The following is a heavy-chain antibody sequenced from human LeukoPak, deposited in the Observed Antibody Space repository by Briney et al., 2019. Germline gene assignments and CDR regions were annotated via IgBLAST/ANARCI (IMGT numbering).Heavy chain of an antibody. CDR3: AREARLLRWYHNAQTYYFDY. D-gene: IGHD4-23*01. CDR2: FIPIFGTA. CDR1: GGTFSSYA. V-gene: IGHV1-69*05. J-gene: IGHJ4*02. Sequence: ASVKVSCKASGGTFSSYAISWVRQAPGQGLEWMGGFIPIFGTANYAQKFQGRVTITTDESTSTAYMELSSLRSEDTAVYYCAREARLLRWYHNAQTYYFDYWGQGTLVTVSS.